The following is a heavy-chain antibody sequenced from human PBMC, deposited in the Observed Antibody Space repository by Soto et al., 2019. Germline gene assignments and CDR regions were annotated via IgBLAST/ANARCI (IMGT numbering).Heavy chain of an antibody. J-gene: IGHJ3*02. D-gene: IGHD1-26*01. CDR1: GYTFTSYG. CDR3: AAIVGAPTGLDAFDI. Sequence: GASVKVSCKASGYTFTSYGISWVRQARGQRLEWIGWIVVGSGNTNYAQKFQERVTITRDMSTSTAYMELSSLRSEDTAVYYCAAIVGAPTGLDAFDIWGQGTMVT. CDR2: IVVGSGNT. V-gene: IGHV1-58*02.